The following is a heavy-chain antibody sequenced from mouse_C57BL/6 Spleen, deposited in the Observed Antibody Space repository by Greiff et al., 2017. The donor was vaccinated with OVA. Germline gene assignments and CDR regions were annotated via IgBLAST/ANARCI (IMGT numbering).Heavy chain of an antibody. D-gene: IGHD1-1*01. CDR1: GYTFTSYW. Sequence: QVQLQQSGAELVKPGASVKMSCKASGYTFTSYWITWVKQRPGQGLEWIGDLYPGSGSTNYNEKFKSKATLTVDTSSSTAYMQLSSLTSEDSAVYYCARTAFYYGSSHWYFDVWGTGTTVTVSS. J-gene: IGHJ1*03. CDR2: LYPGSGST. V-gene: IGHV1-55*01. CDR3: ARTAFYYGSSHWYFDV.